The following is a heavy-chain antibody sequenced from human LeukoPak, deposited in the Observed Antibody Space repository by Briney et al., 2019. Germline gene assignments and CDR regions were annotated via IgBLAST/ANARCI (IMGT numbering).Heavy chain of an antibody. CDR1: GGSISSYY. Sequence: KPSETLSLTCTVSGGSISSYYWSWIRQPPGKGLEWIGYIYYSGSTNYNPSLKSRVTISVDTSKNQFSLKLSSVTAADTAVYYCARAVTTNYYYGMDVWGQGTTVTVSS. CDR2: IYYSGST. V-gene: IGHV4-59*01. J-gene: IGHJ6*02. D-gene: IGHD4-17*01. CDR3: ARAVTTNYYYGMDV.